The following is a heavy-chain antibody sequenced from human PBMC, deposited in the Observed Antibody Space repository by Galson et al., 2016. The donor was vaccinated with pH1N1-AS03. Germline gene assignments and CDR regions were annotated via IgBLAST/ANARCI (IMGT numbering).Heavy chain of an antibody. V-gene: IGHV3-74*01. CDR1: GFTFSSYW. D-gene: IGHD6-19*01. CDR3: AKEVGSSGWFDACDL. CDR2: VNSDGSST. J-gene: IGHJ3*01. Sequence: SLRLSCAASGFTFSSYWMHWVRQPPGTGLEWVSRVNSDGSSTAYADSVRGRFTISRDNAKNTLHLQMNSLRVEDTANYFCAKEVGSSGWFDACDLWGQGTVVTVSS.